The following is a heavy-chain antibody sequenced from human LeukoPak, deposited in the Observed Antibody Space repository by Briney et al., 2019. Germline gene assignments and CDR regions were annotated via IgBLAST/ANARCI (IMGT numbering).Heavy chain of an antibody. Sequence: SQTLSLTCAISGDSVSNNNAAWNWIRQSPSRGLEWLGRTYYRSKWYNDYAASVKSRITINPDTSKNQFSLKLSSVTAADTAVYYCARDERGPRGYFDYWGQGTLVTVSS. J-gene: IGHJ4*02. CDR3: ARDERGPRGYFDY. CDR1: GDSVSNNNAA. V-gene: IGHV6-1*01. CDR2: TYYRSKWYN.